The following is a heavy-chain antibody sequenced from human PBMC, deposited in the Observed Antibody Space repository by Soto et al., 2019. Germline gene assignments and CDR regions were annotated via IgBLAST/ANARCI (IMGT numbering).Heavy chain of an antibody. CDR1: GFSLSASGVG. CDR3: EPKGGGDRILDY. CDR2: IYWDDAK. D-gene: IGHD3-16*01. V-gene: IGHV2-5*02. Sequence: QITLKESGPTLVKPTQTLTLTCTFSGFSLSASGVGVGWIRQPPGKALEWLAIIYWDDAKHYSPSLKSSLTIIKDTSKNQGVLTMTNMDPVDTATYYWEPKGGGDRILDYWGQGTLVTVSS. J-gene: IGHJ4*02.